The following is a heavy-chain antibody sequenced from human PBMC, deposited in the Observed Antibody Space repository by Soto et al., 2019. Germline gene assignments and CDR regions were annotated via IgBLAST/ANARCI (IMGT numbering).Heavy chain of an antibody. CDR2: INAGNGNT. J-gene: IGHJ4*02. D-gene: IGHD6-13*01. CDR3: AGGLRSWSRQLEVLDY. Sequence: ASVKVSCKASGYTFTSYAMHWVRQAPGQRLEWMGWINAGNGNTKYSQKFQGRVTITRDTSASTAYMELSSLRSEDTAVYYCAGGLRSWSRQLEVLDYWGQGTLVTDSS. CDR1: GYTFTSYA. V-gene: IGHV1-3*01.